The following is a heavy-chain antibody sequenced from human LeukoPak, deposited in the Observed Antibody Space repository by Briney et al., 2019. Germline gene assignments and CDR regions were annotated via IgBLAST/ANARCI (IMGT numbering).Heavy chain of an antibody. CDR3: AEDARRVRDMEVVFGRGRGYMDV. CDR2: IAYEECNK. V-gene: IGHV3-30*04. Sequence: PGRSLRLSCGASGVTLSRYAMHWAREAPGKGLEWVADIAYEECNKFYGDSVKGRFTISRDYYKNTLYLQMSRLRAEDTAVYYCAEDARRVRDMEVVFGRGRGYMDVWGKGPTVTISS. J-gene: IGHJ6*03. D-gene: IGHD2-15*01. CDR1: GVTLSRYA.